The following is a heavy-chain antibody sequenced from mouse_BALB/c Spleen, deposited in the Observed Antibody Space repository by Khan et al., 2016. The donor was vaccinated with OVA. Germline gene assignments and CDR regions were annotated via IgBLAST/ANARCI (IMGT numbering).Heavy chain of an antibody. CDR2: IITGNDYT. J-gene: IGHJ3*01. Sequence: QVRLQQSGADLARPGASLKMSCKASGYTFTTYTIHWVNQRPGQGLEWIGYIITGNDYTNYNPKFKDRATLTADKSSSTADMQLISLSSEDAAADYCVREGAYYRSDGWFAYWGQGTLVTVSA. D-gene: IGHD2-14*01. CDR1: GYTFTTYT. V-gene: IGHV1-4*01. CDR3: VREGAYYRSDGWFAY.